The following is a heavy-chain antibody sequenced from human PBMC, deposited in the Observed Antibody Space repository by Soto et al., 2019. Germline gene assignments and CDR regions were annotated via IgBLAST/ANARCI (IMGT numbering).Heavy chain of an antibody. CDR2: IYYSGST. V-gene: IGHV4-31*03. CDR3: ARDLYGSGSNRHGPYMDV. CDR1: GGSISSGGYY. D-gene: IGHD3-10*01. J-gene: IGHJ6*03. Sequence: PSETLSLTCTVSGGSISSGGYYWSWIRQHPGKGLEWIGYIYYSGSTYYNPSLKSRVTISVDTSKNQFSLKLSSVTAADTAVYYCARDLYGSGSNRHGPYMDVWGKGTTVTVSS.